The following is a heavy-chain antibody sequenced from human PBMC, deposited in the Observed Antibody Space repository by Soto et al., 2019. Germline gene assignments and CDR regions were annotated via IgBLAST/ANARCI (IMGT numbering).Heavy chain of an antibody. D-gene: IGHD3-3*01. CDR2: ISSSGSTI. CDR1: GFTFSNYY. Sequence: PGGSLRLSCAASGFTFSNYYVSWIRQAPGKGLEWVSYISSSGSTIYYADSVKGRFTISRDNAKNSLYLQMNSLRAEDTAVYYCARADFWSGYPFDSWGQGTLVNVSS. CDR3: ARADFWSGYPFDS. V-gene: IGHV3-11*01. J-gene: IGHJ4*02.